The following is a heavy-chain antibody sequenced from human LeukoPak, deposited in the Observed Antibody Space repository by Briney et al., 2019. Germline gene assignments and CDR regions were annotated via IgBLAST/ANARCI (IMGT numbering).Heavy chain of an antibody. D-gene: IGHD3-10*01. V-gene: IGHV4-34*01. CDR1: GGSFSGYY. Sequence: PSETLSLTCAVYGGSFSGYYWSWIRQPPGKGLEWIGEISHSGSTNYNPSLKSRVTISVDTSKNQFSLKLSSVTAADTAVYYCASGDYYGNWFDPWGQGTLVTVSS. CDR2: ISHSGST. J-gene: IGHJ5*02. CDR3: ASGDYYGNWFDP.